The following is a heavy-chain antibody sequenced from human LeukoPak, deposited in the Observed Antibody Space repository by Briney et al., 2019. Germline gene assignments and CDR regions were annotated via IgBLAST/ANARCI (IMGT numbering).Heavy chain of an antibody. CDR1: GFTFSSYA. CDR3: AKDPILTGYYSTFDY. D-gene: IGHD3-9*01. J-gene: IGHJ4*02. CDR2: ISGSGGNT. Sequence: GGSLRLSCAASGFTFSSYAMSWVRQAPGKGLDGVSAISGSGGNTYYADSVKGRFTISRDNSENTLYLQMNSLRAEYTAVYYCAKDPILTGYYSTFDYWGQGTLVTVSS. V-gene: IGHV3-23*01.